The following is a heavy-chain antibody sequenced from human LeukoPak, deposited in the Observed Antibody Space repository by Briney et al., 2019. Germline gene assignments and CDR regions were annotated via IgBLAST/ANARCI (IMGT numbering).Heavy chain of an antibody. D-gene: IGHD6-19*01. CDR3: ARDNIAVAGPFYYYGMDV. CDR2: ISGSGGST. Sequence: GGSLRLSCAASGFTFSNYAMSWVRQAPGKGLEWVSAISGSGGSTYYADSVKGRFTISRDNAKNSLYLQMNSLRDEDTAVYYCARDNIAVAGPFYYYGMDVWGQGTTVTV. CDR1: GFTFSNYA. J-gene: IGHJ6*02. V-gene: IGHV3-23*01.